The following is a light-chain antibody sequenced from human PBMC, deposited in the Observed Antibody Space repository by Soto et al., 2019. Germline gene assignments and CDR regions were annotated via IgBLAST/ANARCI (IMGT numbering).Light chain of an antibody. CDR1: QSVSIN. CDR3: QHYNSWPRTWT. V-gene: IGKV3-15*01. J-gene: IGKJ1*01. Sequence: EILMTQSPATLSVSPGERATLXXRASQSVSINLAWYQQKPGQAPRLLXXGASTRATGIPARFSGSGSGTEFTLTISSLQSEDFAVYHCQHYNSWPRTWTFGQGTKVDI. CDR2: GAS.